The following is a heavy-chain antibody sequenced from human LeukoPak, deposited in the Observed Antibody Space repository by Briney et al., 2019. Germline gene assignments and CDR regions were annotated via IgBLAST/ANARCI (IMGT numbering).Heavy chain of an antibody. J-gene: IGHJ5*02. V-gene: IGHV4-34*01. CDR1: GGSFSGYY. D-gene: IGHD3-10*01. CDR3: ARGWGYYGSGSRTTLWFDP. CDR2: INHSGST. Sequence: SETLSLTCAVYGGSFSGYYWSWIRQPPGKGLEWIGEINHSGSTNYNPSLKSRVTISVDTPKNQFSLKLSSVTAADTAVYYCARGWGYYGSGSRTTLWFDPWGQGTLVTVSS.